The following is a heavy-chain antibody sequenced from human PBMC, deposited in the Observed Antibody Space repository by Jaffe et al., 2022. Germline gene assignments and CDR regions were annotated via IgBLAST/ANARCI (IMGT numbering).Heavy chain of an antibody. J-gene: IGHJ4*02. V-gene: IGHV1-2*02. Sequence: QVQLVQSGAEVKKPGASVKVSCKASGYTFTGYYMHWVRQAPGQGLEWMGWINPNSGGTNYAQKFQGRVTMTRDTSISTAYMELSRLRSDDTAVYYCARDFSPLLWFGEPFDYWGQGTLVTVSS. CDR1: GYTFTGYY. CDR3: ARDFSPLLWFGEPFDY. D-gene: IGHD3-10*01. CDR2: INPNSGGT.